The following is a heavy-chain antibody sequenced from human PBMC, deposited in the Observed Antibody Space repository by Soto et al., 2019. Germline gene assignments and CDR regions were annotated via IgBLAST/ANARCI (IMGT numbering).Heavy chain of an antibody. J-gene: IGHJ6*03. CDR3: ASSRGSGPNYYYMDV. CDR2: IYPGDSDT. D-gene: IGHD7-27*01. CDR1: GYSFTSYW. V-gene: IGHV5-51*03. Sequence: PGESLKISCKGSGYSFTSYWIGWVRQMPGKGLEWMGIIYPGDSDTRYSPSFQGQVTISADKSISTAYLQWSSLKASDTAMYYCASSRGSGPNYYYMDVWGKGTTVTVSS.